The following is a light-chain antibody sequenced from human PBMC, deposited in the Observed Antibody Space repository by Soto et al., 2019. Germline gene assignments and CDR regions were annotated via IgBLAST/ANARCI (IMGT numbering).Light chain of an antibody. CDR2: AAS. Sequence: DIQMTQSPASLSASVGDRVTITCRASQSSSTYLNWYQQKPGKAPKLLMYAASSLQSGVPSRFGGSGSGTDFTLTISSLQPEDFATYYGQQSYSTPRTFGQGTKVEIK. CDR1: QSSSTY. V-gene: IGKV1-39*01. CDR3: QQSYSTPRT. J-gene: IGKJ1*01.